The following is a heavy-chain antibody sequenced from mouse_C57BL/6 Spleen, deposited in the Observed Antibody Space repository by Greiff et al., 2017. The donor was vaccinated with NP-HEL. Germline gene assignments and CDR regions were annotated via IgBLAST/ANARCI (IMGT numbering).Heavy chain of an antibody. CDR1: GFTFSDYG. CDR2: ISNLAYSI. Sequence: EVKLMESGGGLVQPGGSLKLSCAASGFTFSDYGMAWVRQAPRKGPEWVAFISNLAYSIYYADTVTGRFTISRENAKNTLYLEMSSLRSEDTAMYYCARQEGSYYGSSYWGAMDYWGQGTSVTVSS. CDR3: ARQEGSYYGSSYWGAMDY. D-gene: IGHD1-1*01. V-gene: IGHV5-15*01. J-gene: IGHJ4*01.